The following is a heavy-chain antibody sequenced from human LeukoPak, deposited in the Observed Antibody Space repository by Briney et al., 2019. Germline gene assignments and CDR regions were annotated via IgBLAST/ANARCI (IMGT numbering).Heavy chain of an antibody. CDR1: GFTFTSYA. J-gene: IGHJ6*01. D-gene: IGHD3-3*01. Sequence: GRSLRLYCAASGFTFTSYAMSWVRQAPGKGLEWVSAINATAGRTFSAHTVKARFTISSDNSKNTLYLQTTSLRAKGKAVYYFAKVISRVYDFWSDYYNAYSYGMDVWGQGTTVPVPS. CDR3: AKVISRVYDFWSDYYNAYSYGMDV. CDR2: INATAGRT. V-gene: IGHV3-23*01.